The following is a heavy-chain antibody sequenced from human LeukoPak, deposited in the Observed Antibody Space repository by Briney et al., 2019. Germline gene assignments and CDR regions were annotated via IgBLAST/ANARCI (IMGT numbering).Heavy chain of an antibody. Sequence: PGGSLRLSCAASGFTFSSYSVNWARQAPGKGLEWVSYISSSSSTIYYADSVKGRFTISRDNAKNSLYLQMNSLRAEDTAVYYCARVTRHITMVRGGVDYWGQGTLVTVSS. CDR1: GFTFSSYS. D-gene: IGHD3-10*01. V-gene: IGHV3-48*04. CDR2: ISSSSSTI. J-gene: IGHJ4*02. CDR3: ARVTRHITMVRGGVDY.